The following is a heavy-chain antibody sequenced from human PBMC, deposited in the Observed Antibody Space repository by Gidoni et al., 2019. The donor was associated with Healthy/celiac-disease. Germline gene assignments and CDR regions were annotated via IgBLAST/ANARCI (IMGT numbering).Heavy chain of an antibody. D-gene: IGHD5-18*01. Sequence: QVQLVESGGGVVQPGSALRRSCAAAGFTFRSYAMHWVRQAPGKGLEGVAVISYDGSNKYYADSVKGRFTISRDNSKNTLYLQMNSLRAEDTAVYYCARDGGYRYGTLYFDYWGQGTLVTVSS. CDR2: ISYDGSNK. CDR1: GFTFRSYA. J-gene: IGHJ4*02. V-gene: IGHV3-30-3*01. CDR3: ARDGGYRYGTLYFDY.